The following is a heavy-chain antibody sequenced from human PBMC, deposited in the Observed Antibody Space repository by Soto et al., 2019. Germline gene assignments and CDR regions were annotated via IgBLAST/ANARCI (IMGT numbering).Heavy chain of an antibody. J-gene: IGHJ5*02. Sequence: XSVKCACKASVYTFTSYYMHWVRQAPGQGPEWMGIINPSGGSTSYAQKFQGRVTMTRDTSTSTFYMELSSLRSEYTAVYYCARDTYQDSSGYYWFDHWGQGELVTVPS. D-gene: IGHD3-22*01. V-gene: IGHV1-46*01. CDR3: ARDTYQDSSGYYWFDH. CDR2: INPSGGST. CDR1: VYTFTSYY.